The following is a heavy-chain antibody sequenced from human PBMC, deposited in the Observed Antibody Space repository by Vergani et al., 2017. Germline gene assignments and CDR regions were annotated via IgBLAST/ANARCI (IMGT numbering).Heavy chain of an antibody. J-gene: IGHJ6*03. Sequence: QVQLQESGPGLVKPSQTLSLTCTVSGGSISSGSYYWSWIRQPAGKGLEWIGRIYTSGGTNYNPSLKSRVTMSVDTSKNQFSLKLSSVTAADTAVYYCARENYYDFWSGYHTYYYYYMDGWGKGTTVTVSS. V-gene: IGHV4-61*02. CDR3: ARENYYDFWSGYHTYYYYYMDG. CDR1: GGSISSGSYY. CDR2: IYTSGGT. D-gene: IGHD3-3*01.